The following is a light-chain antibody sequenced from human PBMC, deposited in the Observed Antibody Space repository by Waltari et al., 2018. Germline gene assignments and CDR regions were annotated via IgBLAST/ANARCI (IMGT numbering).Light chain of an antibody. J-gene: IGKJ4*01. CDR1: QSVLYSSNNKNY. Sequence: DIVMTQSPDSLAVSLGERATINCKSSQSVLYSSNNKNYLAWYQQKPGQPPKLLIYWASTRESGVTDRFSGSVSGTDFTLTISSLQAEDVAVYYCQQYYSTPLTFGGGTKVEIK. CDR3: QQYYSTPLT. V-gene: IGKV4-1*01. CDR2: WAS.